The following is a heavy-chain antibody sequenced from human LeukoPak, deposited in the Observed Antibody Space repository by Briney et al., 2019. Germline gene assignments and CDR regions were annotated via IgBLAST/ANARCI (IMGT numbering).Heavy chain of an antibody. D-gene: IGHD2-2*01. J-gene: IGHJ5*02. Sequence: SQTLSLTCAISGDSVSSNSVTWNWIRQSPSRGLEWLGRTYYRSTWYNDYAVSVRGRITVNSDTSKNQFSLHLNSVTPEDTAVYYCARRLTQYDCFDPWGQGILVTVSS. CDR3: ARRLTQYDCFDP. V-gene: IGHV6-1*01. CDR1: GDSVSSNSVT. CDR2: TYYRSTWYN.